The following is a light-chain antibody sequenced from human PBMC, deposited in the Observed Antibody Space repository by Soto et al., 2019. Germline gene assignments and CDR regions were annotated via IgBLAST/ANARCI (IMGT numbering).Light chain of an antibody. CDR2: DAS. J-gene: IGKJ4*01. CDR3: QQRSNWVT. Sequence: EIVMTQSPATLSVSPGERATLSCRASQSVSINLAWYQQKPGQAPRLLIYDASNRATGIPARFSGSGSGTDFTLTISSLEPEDFAVYYCQQRSNWVTFGGGTKVDIK. CDR1: QSVSIN. V-gene: IGKV3-11*01.